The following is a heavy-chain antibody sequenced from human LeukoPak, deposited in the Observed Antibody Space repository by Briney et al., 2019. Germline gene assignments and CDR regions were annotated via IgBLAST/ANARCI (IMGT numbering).Heavy chain of an antibody. Sequence: SETLSLTCAVSGVAISRGGYAWNWIRQPPGKGLEWIAYIYHSGTTYYNPSLKSRATISVDTSKNQFSLKLSSVTAADTAVYYCARGRYSSGWFKDKNWFDPWGQGIPVTVSS. CDR3: ARGRYSSGWFKDKNWFDP. CDR2: IYHSGTT. D-gene: IGHD6-19*01. J-gene: IGHJ5*02. V-gene: IGHV4-30-4*07. CDR1: GVAISRGGYA.